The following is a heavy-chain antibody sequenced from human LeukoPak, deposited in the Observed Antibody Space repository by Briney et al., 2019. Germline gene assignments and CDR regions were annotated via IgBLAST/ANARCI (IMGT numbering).Heavy chain of an antibody. Sequence: PGGSLRLSCAASGFTFSSYWMSWVRQAPGKGLERVANIKQDGSEKYYVDSVKGRFTISRDNAKNSLYLQMNSLRAEDTAVYYCARDCSSTSCYRGGFDPWGQGTLVTVSS. CDR3: ARDCSSTSCYRGGFDP. J-gene: IGHJ5*02. CDR2: IKQDGSEK. CDR1: GFTFSSYW. D-gene: IGHD2-2*01. V-gene: IGHV3-7*01.